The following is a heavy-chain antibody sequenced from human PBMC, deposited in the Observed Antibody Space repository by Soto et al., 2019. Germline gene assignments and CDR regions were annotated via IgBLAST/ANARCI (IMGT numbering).Heavy chain of an antibody. J-gene: IGHJ4*02. D-gene: IGHD6-19*01. CDR3: AKTVPGTKY. V-gene: IGHV3-23*01. Sequence: PVGSLRLSCAASCFTFNIYAMSWVRQAPGKGLEWVSGISGSGDSIYYADSVKGRFTISRDNSKNTLYLQMNSLGAEDTAVYYCAKTVPGTKYWGQGTLVTVSS. CDR2: ISGSGDSI. CDR1: CFTFNIYA.